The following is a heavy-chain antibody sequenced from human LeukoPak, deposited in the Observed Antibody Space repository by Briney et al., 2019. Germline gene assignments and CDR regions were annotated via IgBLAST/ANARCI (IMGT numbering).Heavy chain of an antibody. J-gene: IGHJ4*02. CDR1: GGSISSGGYY. V-gene: IGHV4-31*03. D-gene: IGHD1-26*01. Sequence: SETLSLTCTVSGGSISSGGYYWSWIRRHPGKGLEWIGYIYYSGSTYYNPSLKSRVTISLDASKNHFSLKLSSVTAADTAVYYCARDQGSGSYYLFDYWGQGTLVTVSS. CDR2: IYYSGST. CDR3: ARDQGSGSYYLFDY.